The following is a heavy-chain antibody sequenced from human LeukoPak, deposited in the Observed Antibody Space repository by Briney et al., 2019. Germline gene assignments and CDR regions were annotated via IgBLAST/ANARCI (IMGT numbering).Heavy chain of an antibody. V-gene: IGHV3-30*02. CDR1: GFTFSSYE. CDR2: IRYDGSNK. Sequence: TGGSLRLSCAASGFTFSSYEMNWVRQAPGKGLEWVAFIRYDGSNKYYADSVKGRFTISRGNSKNTLYLQMNGLRAEDTAVYYCANLYTNIAAAGKFLDYWGQGTLVTVSS. D-gene: IGHD6-13*01. CDR3: ANLYTNIAAAGKFLDY. J-gene: IGHJ4*02.